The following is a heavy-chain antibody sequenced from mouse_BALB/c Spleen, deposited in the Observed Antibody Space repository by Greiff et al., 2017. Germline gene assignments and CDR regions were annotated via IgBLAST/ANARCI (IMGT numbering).Heavy chain of an antibody. J-gene: IGHJ3*01. CDR1: GFSLSRYS. V-gene: IGHV2-6-4*01. D-gene: IGHD3-1*01. Sequence: QVQLKESGPGLVAPSQSLSITCTVSGFSLSRYSVHWVRQPPGKGLEWLGMIWGGGSTDYNSALKSRLSISKDNSKSQVFLKMNSLQTDDTAMYYCAREGANHNPRFAYWGQGTLVTVSA. CDR2: IWGGGST. CDR3: AREGANHNPRFAY.